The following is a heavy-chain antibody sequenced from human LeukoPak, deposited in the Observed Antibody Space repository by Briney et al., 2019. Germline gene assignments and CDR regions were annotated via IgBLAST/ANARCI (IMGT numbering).Heavy chain of an antibody. CDR1: GYTFTGYY. CDR3: AADAGIQLWSYYGMDV. V-gene: IGHV1-2*04. D-gene: IGHD5-18*01. Sequence: ASVKVSCKASGYTFTGYYMHWVRQAPGQGLEWMGWINPNSGGTNYAQKFQGWVTITRDMSTSTAYMELSSLRSEDTAVYYCAADAGIQLWSYYGMDVWGQGTTVTVSS. CDR2: INPNSGGT. J-gene: IGHJ6*02.